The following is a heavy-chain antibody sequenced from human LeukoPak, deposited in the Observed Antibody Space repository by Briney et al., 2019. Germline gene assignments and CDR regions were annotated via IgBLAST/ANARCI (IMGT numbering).Heavy chain of an antibody. CDR2: INPNSGGT. D-gene: IGHD7-27*01. Sequence: GASVKVSCKASGYTFTGYYMHWVRQAPGQGLEWMGWINPNSGGTNYAQKFQGRVTMTRGTSIRSAYMELSRLRSDDTAVYYCVRAQTGAWDYWGQGTLVTVSS. CDR3: VRAQTGAWDY. V-gene: IGHV1-2*02. CDR1: GYTFTGYY. J-gene: IGHJ4*02.